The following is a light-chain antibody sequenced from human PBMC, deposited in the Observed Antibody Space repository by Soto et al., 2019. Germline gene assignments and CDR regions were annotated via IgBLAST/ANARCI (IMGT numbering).Light chain of an antibody. Sequence: EIVLTQSPATLSLSPGERATLSCRAGQSVSSYLAWYQQKPGQAPRLLIYDASNRATGIPARFSGSGSGTDFPLTISSLEPEDFAVYYCQQRSNWPPWVTFGQGTKLEIK. CDR1: QSVSSY. J-gene: IGKJ2*01. CDR3: QQRSNWPPWVT. V-gene: IGKV3-11*01. CDR2: DAS.